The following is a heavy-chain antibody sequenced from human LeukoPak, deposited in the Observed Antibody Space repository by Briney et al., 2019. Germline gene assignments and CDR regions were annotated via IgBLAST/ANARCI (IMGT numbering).Heavy chain of an antibody. CDR1: GFTFSRYW. CDR3: ARGYYYDSSACDY. V-gene: IGHV3-74*01. Sequence: GGSLRLSCAASGFTFSRYWMHWVRQAPGKGLVWVSRIKSDGSITSYAGSVKGRFTIFRDNAKNTLYLQMNSLRAEDTAVYYCARGYYYDSSACDYWGQGTLVTVSS. J-gene: IGHJ4*02. D-gene: IGHD3-22*01. CDR2: IKSDGSIT.